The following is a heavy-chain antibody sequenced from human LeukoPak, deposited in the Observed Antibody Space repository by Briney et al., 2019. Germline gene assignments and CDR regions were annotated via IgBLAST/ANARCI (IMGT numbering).Heavy chain of an antibody. D-gene: IGHD1-1*01. J-gene: IGHJ4*02. CDR1: SYSISSGYH. Sequence: SETLSLTCAVSSYSISSGYHWGWSRQPPGKRLEWIGNIYRSGITYYNPSLKSRVTISVDTSKNHFSLKLSSVTAADTAVYYCTRVNWVVDYWGQGTLVTVSS. V-gene: IGHV4-38-2*01. CDR2: IYRSGIT. CDR3: TRVNWVVDY.